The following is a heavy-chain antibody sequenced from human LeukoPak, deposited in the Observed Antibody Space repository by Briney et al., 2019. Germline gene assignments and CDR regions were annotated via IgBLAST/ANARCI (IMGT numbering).Heavy chain of an antibody. V-gene: IGHV3-9*01. CDR3: ARDSAADY. CDR1: GFTFDDYG. Sequence: PGKSLRLSCAPSGFTFDDYGMHWVRQPPGKGLEWISGISWNGAYIRYADSVKGRFTVSRDNAKNSLYLQMNSLRAEDTAVYYCARDSAADYWGQGTLVTVSS. CDR2: ISWNGAYI. J-gene: IGHJ4*02.